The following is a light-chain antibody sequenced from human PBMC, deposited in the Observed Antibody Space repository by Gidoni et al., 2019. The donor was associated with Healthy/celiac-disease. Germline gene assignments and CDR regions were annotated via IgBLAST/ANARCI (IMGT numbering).Light chain of an antibody. CDR1: SSNIGSNT. J-gene: IGLJ3*02. CDR3: AAWDDSLNGPV. Sequence: QSVLTHPPSASATPRHRVTISRSGSSSNIGSNTVNWYQQLPGTAPKLLIYSNNQRRSGVPDRVSGSKSGTSASLAISGLQSEDEDDYYCAAWDDSLNGPVFGGGTKLTVL. CDR2: SNN. V-gene: IGLV1-44*01.